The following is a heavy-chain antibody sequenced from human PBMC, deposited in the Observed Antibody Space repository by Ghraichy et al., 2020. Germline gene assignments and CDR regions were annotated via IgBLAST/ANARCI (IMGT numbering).Heavy chain of an antibody. CDR2: IYSGGST. D-gene: IGHD3-22*01. J-gene: IGHJ4*02. CDR1: GFTVSSNY. CDR3: ARDPPYYYDSSGYSDY. V-gene: IGHV3-53*01. Sequence: GSLRLSCAASGFTVSSNYMSWVRQAPGKGLEWVSVIYSGGSTYYADSVKGRFTISRDNSKNTLYLQMNSLRAEDTAVYYCARDPPYYYDSSGYSDYWGQGTLVTVSS.